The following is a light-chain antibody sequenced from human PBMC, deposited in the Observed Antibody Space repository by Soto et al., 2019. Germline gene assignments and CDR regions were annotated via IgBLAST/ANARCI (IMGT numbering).Light chain of an antibody. Sequence: DIQMTQSPSYVSASVGDRVTITCRASQGIKNWLAWYQQKPGKAPNLLIYTGSSLQSGVPSRFSGSGSGTEFTLTISSLQPDDLATYYCQQYNNYFWAFGQGTKVDIK. CDR1: QGIKNW. V-gene: IGKV1D-16*01. CDR2: TGS. CDR3: QQYNNYFWA. J-gene: IGKJ1*01.